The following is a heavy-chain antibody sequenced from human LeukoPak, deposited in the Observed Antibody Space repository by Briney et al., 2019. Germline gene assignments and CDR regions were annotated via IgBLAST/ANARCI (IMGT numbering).Heavy chain of an antibody. Sequence: GASVKVSCKASGGTFSSYAISWVRQAPGQGLEWMGGIIPIFGTANYAQKFQGRVTITADESTSTAYMELSSLRSEDTAVYYCARTYGSGSYLSYFQHWGQGTLVTVSS. CDR2: IIPIFGTA. D-gene: IGHD3-10*01. J-gene: IGHJ1*01. CDR1: GGTFSSYA. CDR3: ARTYGSGSYLSYFQH. V-gene: IGHV1-69*13.